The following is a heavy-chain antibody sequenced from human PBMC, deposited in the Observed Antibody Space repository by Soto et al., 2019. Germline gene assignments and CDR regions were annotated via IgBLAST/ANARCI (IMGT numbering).Heavy chain of an antibody. V-gene: IGHV3-30*18. CDR1: GFTFSSYG. D-gene: IGHD3-10*01. Sequence: GGSLRLSCAASGFTFSSYGMHWVRQAPGKGLEWVAVISYDGSNKYYVDSVKGRFTISRDNSKNTLYLQMNSLRAEDTAVYYSAKALLWFGELSTYGMDVWGQGTTVTVSS. CDR2: ISYDGSNK. CDR3: AKALLWFGELSTYGMDV. J-gene: IGHJ6*02.